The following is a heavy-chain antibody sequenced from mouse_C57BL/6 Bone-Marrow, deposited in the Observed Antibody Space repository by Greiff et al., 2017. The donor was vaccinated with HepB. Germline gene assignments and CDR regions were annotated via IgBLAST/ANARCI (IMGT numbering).Heavy chain of an antibody. D-gene: IGHD2-4*01. J-gene: IGHJ1*03. CDR1: GYTFTNYW. CDR3: AKETDYDKWYFDV. Sequence: SGAELVRPGTSVKMSCKASGYTFTNYWIGWAKQRPGHGLEWIGDIYPGGGYTNYNEKFKGQATLTADKSSSTAYMQYSSLTSENSAVYYCAKETDYDKWYFDVCGTGTTVTVSS. CDR2: IYPGGGYT. V-gene: IGHV1-63*01.